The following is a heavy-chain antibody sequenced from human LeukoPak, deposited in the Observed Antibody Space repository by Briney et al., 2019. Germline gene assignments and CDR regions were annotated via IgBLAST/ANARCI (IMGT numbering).Heavy chain of an antibody. Sequence: ASVKVSCKASGYTFTGYYMHWVRQAPGQGLEWMGWINPNSGGTNYAQKFQGRVTMTRDTSISTAYMELSRLRSDDTAVYYCARTTIFGVVTPDCWGQGTLVTVSS. V-gene: IGHV1-2*02. D-gene: IGHD3-3*01. CDR2: INPNSGGT. J-gene: IGHJ4*02. CDR1: GYTFTGYY. CDR3: ARTTIFGVVTPDC.